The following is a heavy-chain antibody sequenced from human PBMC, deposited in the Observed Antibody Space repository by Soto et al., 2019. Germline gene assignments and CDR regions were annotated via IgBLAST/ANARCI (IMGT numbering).Heavy chain of an antibody. J-gene: IGHJ6*02. CDR1: GFTFNNYA. D-gene: IGHD3-3*02. CDR2: MSGSGGST. V-gene: IGHV3-23*01. CDR3: VKDLGYSLFAMGGGMDV. Sequence: EVQLLESGGGFVQPGGSMRLSCVASGFTFNNYAMNWVRQAPGKGPEWVSVMSGSGGSTFYADSVRGRFTTSRDTCKYTVYLQMARLRVEYTAIYYCVKDLGYSLFAMGGGMDVWGRGTTVTVSS.